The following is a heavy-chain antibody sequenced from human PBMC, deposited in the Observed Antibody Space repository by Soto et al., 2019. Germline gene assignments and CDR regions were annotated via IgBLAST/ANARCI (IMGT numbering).Heavy chain of an antibody. J-gene: IGHJ5*02. V-gene: IGHV4-30-4*01. D-gene: IGHD6-13*01. Sequence: PSETLSLTCTVSGGSISSGDYYWSWIRQPPGKGLEWIGYIYYSGSTYYNPSLKSRVTISVDTSKNQFSLKLSSVTAAGTAVYYCATGYSSSWYWFDPWGQGTLVTVSS. CDR1: GGSISSGDYY. CDR2: IYYSGST. CDR3: ATGYSSSWYWFDP.